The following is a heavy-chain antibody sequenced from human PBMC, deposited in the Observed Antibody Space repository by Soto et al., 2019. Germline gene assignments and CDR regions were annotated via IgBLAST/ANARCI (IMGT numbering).Heavy chain of an antibody. Sequence: EVQLVESGGGLVQPVGSLRLSCAASGFTFSSYSMNWVRQAPGKGLEWVSYISSSSSTIYYADSVKGRFTISRDNAKNSLYLQMNSLRDEDTAVYYCARGGTMIVVDQYYFDYWGQGTLVTVSS. D-gene: IGHD3-22*01. CDR1: GFTFSSYS. J-gene: IGHJ4*02. CDR3: ARGGTMIVVDQYYFDY. V-gene: IGHV3-48*02. CDR2: ISSSSSTI.